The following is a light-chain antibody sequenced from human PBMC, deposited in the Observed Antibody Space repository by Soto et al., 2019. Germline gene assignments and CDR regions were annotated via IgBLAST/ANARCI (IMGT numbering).Light chain of an antibody. CDR2: GAS. CDR1: QSLRSN. Sequence: EIVMTQSPATLSVSPGERATLSCGASQSLRSNLAWYQQKPGQAPRLLIYGASTRATGIPARFSGSVSGTDFTLTISSLQSEDFAVYYCQQYNSRPFTFGPGTKVDIK. V-gene: IGKV3-15*01. CDR3: QQYNSRPFT. J-gene: IGKJ3*01.